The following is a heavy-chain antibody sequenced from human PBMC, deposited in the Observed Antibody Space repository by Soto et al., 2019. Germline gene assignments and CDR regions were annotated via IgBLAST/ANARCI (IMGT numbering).Heavy chain of an antibody. D-gene: IGHD6-6*01. CDR2: IYYSGST. V-gene: IGHV4-59*01. J-gene: IGHJ5*02. Sequence: SETRSLTWTVSGGSISSYYWSWIRQPPGKGLEWIGYIYYSGSTNYNPSLKSRVTISVDTSKNQFSLKLSSVTAADTAVYYCARVGDSSSSAWYNWFDPWGQGTLVTVSS. CDR1: GGSISSYY. CDR3: ARVGDSSSSAWYNWFDP.